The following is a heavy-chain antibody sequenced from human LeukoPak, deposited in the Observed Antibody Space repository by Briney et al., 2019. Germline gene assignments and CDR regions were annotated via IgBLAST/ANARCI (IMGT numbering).Heavy chain of an antibody. V-gene: IGHV3-9*01. CDR1: GFTFDDYA. CDR2: ISWNSGSI. J-gene: IGHJ4*02. D-gene: IGHD3-22*01. CDR3: AKGATYDSSGYSDY. Sequence: QPGGSLRLSCAASGFTFDDYAMHWVRQAPGKGLEWVSGISWNSGSIGYADSVKGRFTISRDNAKNSLYLQMNSLRAEDTALYYCAKGATYDSSGYSDYWGQGTLVTVSS.